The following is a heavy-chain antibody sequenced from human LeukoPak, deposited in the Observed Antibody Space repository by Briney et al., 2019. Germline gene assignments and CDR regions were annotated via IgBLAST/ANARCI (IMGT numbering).Heavy chain of an antibody. CDR2: ISYDGSNK. V-gene: IGHV3-30-3*01. CDR3: ARDGARDYYDSSGHFDY. CDR1: VFTFSSYA. Sequence: GRPLRLSCAASVFTFSSYAMHWVRQAPGKGLEWVAVISYDGSNKYYADSVKGRFTISRDNSKNTLYLQMNSLRAEDTAVYYCARDGARDYYDSSGHFDYWGQGTLVTVSS. D-gene: IGHD3-22*01. J-gene: IGHJ4*02.